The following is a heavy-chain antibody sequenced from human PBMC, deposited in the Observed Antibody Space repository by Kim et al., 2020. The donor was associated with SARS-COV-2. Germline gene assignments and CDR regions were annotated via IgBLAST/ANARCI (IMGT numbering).Heavy chain of an antibody. J-gene: IGHJ6*02. CDR3: ARDARNYDILTGYYNGGMDV. CDR2: IYSGGST. CDR1: GFTVSSNY. V-gene: IGHV3-53*01. D-gene: IGHD3-9*01. Sequence: GGSLRLSCAASGFTVSSNYMSWVRQAPGKGLEWVSVIYSGGSTYYADSVKGRFTISRDNSKNTLYLQMNSLRAEDTAVYYCARDARNYDILTGYYNGGMDVWGQGTTVTVSS.